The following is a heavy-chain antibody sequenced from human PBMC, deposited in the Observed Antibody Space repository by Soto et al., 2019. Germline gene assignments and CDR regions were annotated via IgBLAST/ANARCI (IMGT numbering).Heavy chain of an antibody. CDR1: GFTFSNAW. CDR2: IKSKTDGGTT. Sequence: SGGSLRLSCAASGFTFSNAWMSWVRQAPGKGLEWVGRIKSKTDGGTTDYAAPVKGRFTISRDDSKNTLYLQMNSLKTEDTAVYYCTTVYTGYPNYYYYYYMDVWGKGTTVTVSS. CDR3: TTVYTGYPNYYYYYYMDV. V-gene: IGHV3-15*01. D-gene: IGHD3-9*01. J-gene: IGHJ6*03.